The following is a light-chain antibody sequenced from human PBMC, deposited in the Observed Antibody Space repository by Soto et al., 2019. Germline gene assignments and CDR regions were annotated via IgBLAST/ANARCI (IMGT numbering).Light chain of an antibody. J-gene: IGKJ4*02. CDR3: QQYDGWPRT. CDR2: DAS. Sequence: ERVMTQSPATLSVSPGEVASLSCWASQNVNTNFAWYQQQPGQTPRLRSFDASIRAAGVPARFSGSGSGTEFTLTINSLQSDDFATYSCQQYDGWPRTFGGGTKGDIK. CDR1: QNVNTN. V-gene: IGKV3-15*01.